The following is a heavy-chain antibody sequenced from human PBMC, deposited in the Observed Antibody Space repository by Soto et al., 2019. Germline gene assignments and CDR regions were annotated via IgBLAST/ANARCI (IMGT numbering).Heavy chain of an antibody. CDR3: ARMGIAYCGGDCYSGAFDI. J-gene: IGHJ3*02. V-gene: IGHV4-30-4*02. CDR2: IYYSEST. Sequence: SETLSLTCTVSGVSISSGDYYWSWIRQTPGKGLEWIGYIYYSESTYYNPSLKSRVTISVDTSKNQFSLKLSSVTAADTAVYYCARMGIAYCGGDCYSGAFDIWGQGTMVTVSS. D-gene: IGHD2-21*02. CDR1: GVSISSGDYY.